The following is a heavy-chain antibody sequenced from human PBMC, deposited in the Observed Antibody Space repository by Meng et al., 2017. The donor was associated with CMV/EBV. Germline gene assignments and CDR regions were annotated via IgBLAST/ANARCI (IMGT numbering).Heavy chain of an antibody. Sequence: QVQLQQGGAGLLKPSETLSLTGAVYGGSFSGYYWSWIRQPPGKGLEWIGEINHSGSTNYNPSLKSRVTISVDTSKNQFSLKLSSVTAADTAVYYCARVWDSGWDYWGQGTLVTVSS. CDR2: INHSGST. CDR3: ARVWDSGWDY. CDR1: GGSFSGYY. D-gene: IGHD3-22*01. V-gene: IGHV4-34*01. J-gene: IGHJ4*02.